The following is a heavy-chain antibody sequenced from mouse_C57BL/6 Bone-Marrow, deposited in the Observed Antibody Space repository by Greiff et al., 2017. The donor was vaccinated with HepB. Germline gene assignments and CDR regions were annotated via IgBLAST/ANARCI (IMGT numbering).Heavy chain of an antibody. V-gene: IGHV1-15*01. CDR1: GYTFTDYE. CDR3: YYGSRTSFDY. Sequence: QVQLQQSGAELVRPGASVTLSCKASGYTFTDYEMHWVKQTPVHGLEWIGAIDPETGGTAYNQKFKGKAILTADKSSSTAYMELRSLTSEDSAVYYCYYGSRTSFDYWGQGTTLTVSS. J-gene: IGHJ2*01. CDR2: IDPETGGT. D-gene: IGHD1-1*01.